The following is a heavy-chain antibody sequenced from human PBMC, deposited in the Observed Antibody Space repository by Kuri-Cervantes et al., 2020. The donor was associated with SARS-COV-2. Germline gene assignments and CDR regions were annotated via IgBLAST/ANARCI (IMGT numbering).Heavy chain of an antibody. D-gene: IGHD3-3*01. CDR2: ISSSSSTI. Sequence: ETLSLTCAASGFTFSSYSMNWVRQAPGKGLEWVSYISSSSSTIYYADSVKGRFTISRDNAKNSLYLQMNSLRAEDTAVYYCASLDFWSGYYPDYWGQGTLVTVSS. CDR3: ASLDFWSGYYPDY. J-gene: IGHJ4*02. V-gene: IGHV3-48*04. CDR1: GFTFSSYS.